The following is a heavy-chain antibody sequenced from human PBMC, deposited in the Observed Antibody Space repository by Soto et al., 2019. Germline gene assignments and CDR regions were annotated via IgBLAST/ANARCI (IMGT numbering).Heavy chain of an antibody. CDR3: ARADHYYYYYMDV. J-gene: IGHJ6*03. Sequence: GSLRLSCAASGFTFSDYYMSWIRQAPGKGLEWVSYISSSGSTIYYADSVKGRFTISRDNAKNSLYLQMNSLRAEDTAVYYCARADHYYYYYMDVWGKGTTVTVSS. CDR1: GFTFSDYY. CDR2: ISSSGSTI. V-gene: IGHV3-11*01.